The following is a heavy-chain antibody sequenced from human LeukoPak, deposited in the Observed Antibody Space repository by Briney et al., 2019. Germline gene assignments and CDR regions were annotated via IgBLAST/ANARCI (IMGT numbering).Heavy chain of an antibody. CDR1: GGTFSSYA. D-gene: IGHD2-2*01. CDR2: IISIFGTV. Sequence: SVTVSCKASGGTFSSYAINWVRQAPGQGLEGMGGIISIFGTVNYAQKFQGRVTITADESTSTAYMELSSLRSEDTAVYNCAREGVGGTLKYQLLKYWFDPWGQGTLVTVSS. V-gene: IGHV1-69*13. CDR3: AREGVGGTLKYQLLKYWFDP. J-gene: IGHJ5*02.